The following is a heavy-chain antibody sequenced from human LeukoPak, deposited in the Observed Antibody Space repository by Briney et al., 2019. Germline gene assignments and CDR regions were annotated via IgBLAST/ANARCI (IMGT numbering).Heavy chain of an antibody. CDR2: ISGSGGST. CDR1: GFTFGSYD. J-gene: IGHJ4*02. V-gene: IGHV3-23*01. D-gene: IGHD1-26*01. Sequence: AGGSLRLSCVASGFTFGSYDMSWVRQAPGKGLEWVSAISGSGGSTYYADSVKGRFTISRDNSKKTLYLQMNSLRAEDTAVYYCAKGSWRGELIDYWGQGTLVTVSS. CDR3: AKGSWRGELIDY.